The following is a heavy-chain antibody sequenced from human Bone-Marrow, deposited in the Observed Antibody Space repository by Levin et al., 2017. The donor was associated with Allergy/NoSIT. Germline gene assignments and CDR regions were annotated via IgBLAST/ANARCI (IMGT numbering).Heavy chain of an antibody. Sequence: GGSLRLSCAASGFSFENYVMSWVRQAPGKGLEWVSAIGTRGGTAYYADSVKGRFTISRDDSNNAVFLLMNSLRAEDTAVYYCATTGTSSPDFDHWGQGTLVTVSS. CDR1: GFSFENYV. D-gene: IGHD1-14*01. J-gene: IGHJ4*02. CDR2: IGTRGGTA. CDR3: ATTGTSSPDFDH. V-gene: IGHV3-23*01.